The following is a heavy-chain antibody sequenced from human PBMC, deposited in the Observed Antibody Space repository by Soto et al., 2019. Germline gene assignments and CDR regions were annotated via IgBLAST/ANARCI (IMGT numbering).Heavy chain of an antibody. J-gene: IGHJ6*02. Sequence: SETLSLTCTVSGGSISSSSYYWGWFRQPPGKGLEWIGSIYYSGSTYYNPSLKSRVTISVDTSKNQFSLKLSSVTAADTAVYYCARQRLDYYYYGMDVWGQGTTVT. CDR2: IYYSGST. D-gene: IGHD6-25*01. CDR3: ARQRLDYYYYGMDV. V-gene: IGHV4-39*01. CDR1: GGSISSSSYY.